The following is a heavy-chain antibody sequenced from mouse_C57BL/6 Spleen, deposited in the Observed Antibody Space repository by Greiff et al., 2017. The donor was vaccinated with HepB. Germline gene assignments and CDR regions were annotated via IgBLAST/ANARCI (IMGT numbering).Heavy chain of an antibody. Sequence: QVTLKESGPGILQPSQTLSLTCSFSGFSLSTFGMGVGWIRQPSGKGLEWLAHIWWDDDKYYNPALKSRLTISKDTSKNQVFRKIANVDTADTATYYCARAYYYGSSYYFDYWGQGTTLTVSS. D-gene: IGHD1-1*01. CDR2: IWWDDDK. V-gene: IGHV8-8*01. CDR3: ARAYYYGSSYYFDY. J-gene: IGHJ2*01. CDR1: GFSLSTFGMG.